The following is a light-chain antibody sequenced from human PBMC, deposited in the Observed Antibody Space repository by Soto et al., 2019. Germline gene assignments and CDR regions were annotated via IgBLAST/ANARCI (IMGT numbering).Light chain of an antibody. CDR3: QQYNNCPLT. Sequence: EIVMTQSPATLSVSPGERATLSCRASQSVSSNLAWYQQKPGQAPRLLIYGASTRATGIPARFSGSGSGTEFTLTISSLQSEDFAVYYCQQYNNCPLTFGRGTKVESN. CDR2: GAS. CDR1: QSVSSN. V-gene: IGKV3-15*01. J-gene: IGKJ4*01.